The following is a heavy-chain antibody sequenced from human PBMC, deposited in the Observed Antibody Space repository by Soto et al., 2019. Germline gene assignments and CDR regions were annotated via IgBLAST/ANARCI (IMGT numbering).Heavy chain of an antibody. CDR3: GRPTSYYYDSSGYDAFDI. Sequence: SVKVSCKASGGTFTTYTISWVRQAPGQGLEWMGGVLPIFGTSNYAQKFQGRVTITADESTSTVYMELSSLRSEDTAVYYCGRPTSYYYDSSGYDAFDIRGKRTMVTVSS. D-gene: IGHD3-22*01. J-gene: IGHJ3*02. CDR2: VLPIFGTS. CDR1: GGTFTTYT. V-gene: IGHV1-69*13.